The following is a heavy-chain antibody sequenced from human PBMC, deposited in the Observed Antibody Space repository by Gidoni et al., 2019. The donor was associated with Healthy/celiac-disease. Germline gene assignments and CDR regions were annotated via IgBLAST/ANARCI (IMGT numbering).Heavy chain of an antibody. CDR1: GFTFSSYW. J-gene: IGHJ5*02. CDR3: ARDIWDDILTGYYNDNWFDP. V-gene: IGHV3-7*01. D-gene: IGHD3-9*01. CDR2: IKQDGSEK. Sequence: EVQLVESGGGLVQPGGSLRLSCAASGFTFSSYWMSWVRQAPGKGLEWVANIKQDGSEKYYVDSVKGRFTISRDNAKNSLYLQMNSLRAEDTAVYYCARDIWDDILTGYYNDNWFDPWGQGTLVTVSS.